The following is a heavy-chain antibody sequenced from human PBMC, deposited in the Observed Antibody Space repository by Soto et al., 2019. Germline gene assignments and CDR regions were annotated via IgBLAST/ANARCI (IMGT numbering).Heavy chain of an antibody. V-gene: IGHV1-18*01. CDR1: GYTFTDYG. Sequence: GATVKVSCKTSGYTFTDYGISWMRQARGQGLEWMGWISDYSGNTKYARQFQGRLILTTDRSTNEASMELRSLTSDDTGVYFCARDLMSVSATPYQHWGQGTQVTVSS. D-gene: IGHD2-15*01. CDR3: ARDLMSVSATPYQH. J-gene: IGHJ4*02. CDR2: ISDYSGNT.